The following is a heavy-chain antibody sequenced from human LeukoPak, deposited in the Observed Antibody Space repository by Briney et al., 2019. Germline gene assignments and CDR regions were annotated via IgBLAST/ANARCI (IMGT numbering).Heavy chain of an antibody. V-gene: IGHV4-39*01. Sequence: SETLSLTCTVSGGSISSSSYYWGWIRQPPGKGLEWIGSIYYSGSTYYNPSLKSRVTISVDTSQNQFSLKLSSVTAADTAVYYCARGYYYDSSGVDYWGQGTLVTVSS. D-gene: IGHD3-22*01. CDR2: IYYSGST. CDR3: ARGYYYDSSGVDY. J-gene: IGHJ4*02. CDR1: GGSISSSSYY.